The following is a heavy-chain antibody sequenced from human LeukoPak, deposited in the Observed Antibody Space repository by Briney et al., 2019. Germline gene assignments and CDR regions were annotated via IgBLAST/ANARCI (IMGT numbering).Heavy chain of an antibody. Sequence: GGSLRLSCAASGFTFTSYWMHWVRQAPGKGLVWVSRIKSDGSTTTYADSVKGRFTISRDNAKNTLYLQMNSLRAEDTAVYYCARVVDTHFDYWCQGTLVTVSS. CDR2: IKSDGSTT. CDR1: GFTFTSYW. D-gene: IGHD5-18*01. J-gene: IGHJ4*02. V-gene: IGHV3-74*01. CDR3: ARVVDTHFDY.